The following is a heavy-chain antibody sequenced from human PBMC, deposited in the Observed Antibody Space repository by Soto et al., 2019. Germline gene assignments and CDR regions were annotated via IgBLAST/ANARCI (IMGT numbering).Heavy chain of an antibody. CDR2: INHSGST. V-gene: IGHV4-34*01. D-gene: IGHD3-3*01. CDR1: GGSFSGYY. J-gene: IGHJ4*02. CDR3: ASLRFLEWLLFPRDY. Sequence: PSETLSLTCAVYGGSFSGYYRSWIRQPPGKGLEWIGEINHSGSTNYNPSLKSRVTISVDTSKNQFSLKLSSVTAADTAVYYCASLRFLEWLLFPRDYWGQGTLVT.